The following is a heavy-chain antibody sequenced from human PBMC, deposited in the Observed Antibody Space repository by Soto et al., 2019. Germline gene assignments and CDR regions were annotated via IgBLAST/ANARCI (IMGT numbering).Heavy chain of an antibody. CDR2: IRSKAYGGTT. Sequence: GSLRLSCTASGFTFGDYAMSWFRQAPGKGLEWVGFIRSKAYGGTTEYAASVKGRFTISRDDSKSIAYLQMNSLKTEDTAVYYCTRDGSKYYDSSGYYLRFGMDVWGQGTTVTVSS. D-gene: IGHD3-22*01. CDR1: GFTFGDYA. J-gene: IGHJ6*02. CDR3: TRDGSKYYDSSGYYLRFGMDV. V-gene: IGHV3-49*03.